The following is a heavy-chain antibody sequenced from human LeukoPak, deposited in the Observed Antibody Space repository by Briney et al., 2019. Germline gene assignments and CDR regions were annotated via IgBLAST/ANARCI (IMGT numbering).Heavy chain of an antibody. J-gene: IGHJ3*01. CDR2: ISGSGDNT. V-gene: IGHV3-23*01. CDR3: AKDQYYYGSGSPWAFDV. D-gene: IGHD3-10*01. CDR1: GFTFSNYA. Sequence: GGSLRLSCAASGFTFSNYAMIWVRQAPGKGLEWVSAISGSGDNTYYADSVKGRFTISRDNPKNTLFLQVNSLRAEDTAVYYCAKDQYYYGSGSPWAFDVWGHGTMVTVSS.